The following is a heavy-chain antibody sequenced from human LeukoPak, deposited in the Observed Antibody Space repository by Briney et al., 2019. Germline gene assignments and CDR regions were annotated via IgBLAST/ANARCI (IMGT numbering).Heavy chain of an antibody. CDR1: GFTFSDYY. V-gene: IGHV3-11*04. CDR3: AIVSSIAARPPRNDY. Sequence: GGSLRLSCAASGFTFSDYYMSWIRQAPGKGLEWVSYISSSGSTICYADSVKGRFTISRDNAKNSLYLQMNSLRAEDTAVYYCAIVSSIAARPPRNDYWGQGTLVTVSS. CDR2: ISSSGSTI. J-gene: IGHJ4*02. D-gene: IGHD6-6*01.